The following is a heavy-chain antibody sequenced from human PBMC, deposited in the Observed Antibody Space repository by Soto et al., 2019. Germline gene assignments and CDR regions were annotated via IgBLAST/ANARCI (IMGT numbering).Heavy chain of an antibody. D-gene: IGHD2-2*02. Sequence: ASVKVSCKASGYTFSGYYIHWLRQAPGQGLEWMGWISPNSGGTNYAQKFQGRVTVTRDTPTSTAYMELSRLTSDDTAVYYCARSLTEGYCTITGCYTRPLYGMDVWGQGTTVTVSS. CDR1: GYTFSGYY. CDR2: ISPNSGGT. V-gene: IGHV1-2*02. CDR3: ARSLTEGYCTITGCYTRPLYGMDV. J-gene: IGHJ6*02.